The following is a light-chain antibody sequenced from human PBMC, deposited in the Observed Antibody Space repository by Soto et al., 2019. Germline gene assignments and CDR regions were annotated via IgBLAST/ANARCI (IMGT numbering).Light chain of an antibody. J-gene: IGKJ4*01. Sequence: EIVLTQSPATLSLSPGERASLSCRASQSVGTYLAWYQQKPGQAPRLLIYDASSRAVGVAPRFRGNGSGTDFTLTIAYVEPEDFAVYYCQQRSTWPLTVGGGTRVEF. V-gene: IGKV3-11*01. CDR3: QQRSTWPLT. CDR1: QSVGTY. CDR2: DAS.